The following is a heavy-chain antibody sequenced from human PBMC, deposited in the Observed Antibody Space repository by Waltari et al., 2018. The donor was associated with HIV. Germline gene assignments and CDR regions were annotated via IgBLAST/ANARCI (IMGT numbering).Heavy chain of an antibody. Sequence: EVQLVESGGGLVQPGGSLRLSCAASGFTFRSYWLSWFRQAPGKGREVVANIKQDGSEIYYVDSVKGRFTISRDNAKNSLYLQMNSLRAEDTAVYFCARRGGRSSPLGYWGQGTLVTVSS. CDR2: IKQDGSEI. V-gene: IGHV3-7*01. J-gene: IGHJ4*02. D-gene: IGHD6-13*01. CDR3: ARRGGRSSPLGY. CDR1: GFTFRSYW.